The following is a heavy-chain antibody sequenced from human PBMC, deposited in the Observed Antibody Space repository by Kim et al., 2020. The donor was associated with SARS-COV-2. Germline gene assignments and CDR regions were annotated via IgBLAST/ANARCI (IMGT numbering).Heavy chain of an antibody. V-gene: IGHV3-7*01. Sequence: GGSLRLSCVTSGFTFSDYWMNWVRQAPGKGPEWVANINLDGSKGNYVDSVKGRFTISRDNAKNSLYLQVSSLRGDDTAVYYCARDVWGGTFDYWGQGTLVTGSA. CDR1: GFTFSDYW. CDR2: INLDGSKG. J-gene: IGHJ4*02. D-gene: IGHD3-16*01. CDR3: ARDVWGGTFDY.